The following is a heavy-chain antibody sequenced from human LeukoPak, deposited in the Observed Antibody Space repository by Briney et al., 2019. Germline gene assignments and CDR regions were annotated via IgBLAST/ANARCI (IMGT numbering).Heavy chain of an antibody. CDR3: ARDSGGYSGYDSLDY. J-gene: IGHJ4*02. D-gene: IGHD5-12*01. V-gene: IGHV1-2*02. CDR1: GYTFTGYY. CDR2: IYPKNDVT. Sequence: ASVKVSCKASGYTFTGYYMHWVRQAPGQGLEWMSWIYPKNDVTKFAQKFQGRVTMTRDTSISTAYVELSRLRSDDTAVYYCARDSGGYSGYDSLDYWGQGTLVTVSS.